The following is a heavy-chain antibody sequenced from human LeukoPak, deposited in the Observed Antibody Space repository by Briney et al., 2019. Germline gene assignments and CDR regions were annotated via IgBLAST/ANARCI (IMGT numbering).Heavy chain of an antibody. V-gene: IGHV3-23*01. D-gene: IGHD3-22*01. CDR2: FSKSGTTT. CDR1: GFTFSIYA. Sequence: GGSLRLSCAASGFTFSIYAMSWVRQAPGKGLEWASTFSKSGTTTYYPDSMKGRFTISRDNSKNTLYLQMSSLRAEDTAVYYCAKRDTSGSYYFDSWGQGTQVTVSS. CDR3: AKRDTSGSYYFDS. J-gene: IGHJ4*02.